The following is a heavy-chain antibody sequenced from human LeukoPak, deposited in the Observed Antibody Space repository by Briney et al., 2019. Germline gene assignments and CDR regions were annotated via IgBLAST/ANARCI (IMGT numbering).Heavy chain of an antibody. CDR1: GGSISGYH. Sequence: MTSETLSLTCNVSGGSISGYHWSWIRQPPGKGLEWLGYIYYTGSSNYNPSPKSRVTMSADTSKNQFSLKLSSVTAADTAVYYCARVPRSYYYYYYMDVWGKGTTVTVSS. CDR2: IYYTGSS. CDR3: ARVPRSYYYYYYMDV. V-gene: IGHV4-59*01. J-gene: IGHJ6*03.